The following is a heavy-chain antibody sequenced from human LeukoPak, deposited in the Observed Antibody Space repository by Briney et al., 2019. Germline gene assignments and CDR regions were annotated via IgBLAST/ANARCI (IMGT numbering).Heavy chain of an antibody. CDR1: GGSLSIYY. V-gene: IGHV4-59*01. CDR2: IYYSGST. Sequence: SETLSLTCTVSGGSLSIYYWSWIRHPPEKGREWIGYIYYSGSTNYNPSLKSRVTISVNTSKNHFSLKLSSVTAADTAVYYCARYSSSWYEVDYYYGMDVWGQGTTVTVSS. J-gene: IGHJ6*02. D-gene: IGHD6-13*01. CDR3: ARYSSSWYEVDYYYGMDV.